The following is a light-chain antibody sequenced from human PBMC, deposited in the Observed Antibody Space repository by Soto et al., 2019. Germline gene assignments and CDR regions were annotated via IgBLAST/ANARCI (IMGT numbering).Light chain of an antibody. CDR3: QQYTYWPRT. CDR1: QSVGAN. CDR2: GAS. J-gene: IGKJ1*01. Sequence: DIVMTQSPATLSVSPGERATLSCRASQSVGANLAWYQQKPGQAPRLLIYGASTRAAGISPRFSGGGSGTEFTLTISSLQSEDFGVYYCQQYTYWPRTFGQGTKVGIK. V-gene: IGKV3-15*01.